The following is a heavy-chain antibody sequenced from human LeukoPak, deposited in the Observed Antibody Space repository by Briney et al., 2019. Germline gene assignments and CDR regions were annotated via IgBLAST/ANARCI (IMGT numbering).Heavy chain of an antibody. CDR2: INHSGDT. V-gene: IGHV4-34*01. Sequence: SETLSLTCAVYGGSFSDYLWSWIRQFPGKGLEWIGEINHSGDTNYNPSLKSQVTISVDTSKNQFSLKLSSVTAADTAVYYCARGRQLNSWGQGSLVTVSS. CDR3: ARGRQLNS. J-gene: IGHJ4*02. D-gene: IGHD1-1*01. CDR1: GGSFSDYL.